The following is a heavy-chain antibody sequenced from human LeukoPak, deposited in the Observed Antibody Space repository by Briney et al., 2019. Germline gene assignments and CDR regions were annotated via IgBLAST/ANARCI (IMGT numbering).Heavy chain of an antibody. CDR2: ISGSGGST. D-gene: IGHD3-10*01. J-gene: IGHJ4*02. CDR1: EFTFSSYA. V-gene: IGHV3-23*01. CDR3: ARGLYYGSGSPPRDY. Sequence: GGSLRLSCAASEFTFSSYAMNWVRQAPGKGLEWVSGISGSGGSTYYADSVKGRFTISRDNSKNTLYLQMNSLRAEDTAVYYCARGLYYGSGSPPRDYWGQGTLVTVSS.